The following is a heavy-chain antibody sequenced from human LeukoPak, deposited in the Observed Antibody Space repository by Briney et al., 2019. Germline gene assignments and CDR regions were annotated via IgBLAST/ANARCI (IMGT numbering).Heavy chain of an antibody. CDR3: ARHSRGPAAGPAFDY. CDR2: IYYSGST. V-gene: IGHV4-39*01. J-gene: IGHJ4*02. Sequence: KPSETLSLTCTVSGGSISSSSYYWGWIRQPPGKGLEWIGSIYYSGSTYYNPSLKGRVMISVDTSKNQFSLSSVTAADTAVYYCARHSRGPAAGPAFDYWGQGTLVTVSS. D-gene: IGHD6-13*01. CDR1: GGSISSSSYY.